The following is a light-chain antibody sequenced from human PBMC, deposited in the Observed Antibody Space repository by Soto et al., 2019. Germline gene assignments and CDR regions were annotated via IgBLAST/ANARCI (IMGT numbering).Light chain of an antibody. J-gene: IGKJ3*01. CDR2: DAS. CDR1: QSISSY. Sequence: EIVLTQSPATLSLSPGERDTLSCRASQSISSYLAWYQQKPGQAPRLLIYDASNRATGIPARFSGSGSGTDFTLDISSLEPEDFAFYYCQQRSNWPLPFGPGTKVDIK. CDR3: QQRSNWPLP. V-gene: IGKV3-11*01.